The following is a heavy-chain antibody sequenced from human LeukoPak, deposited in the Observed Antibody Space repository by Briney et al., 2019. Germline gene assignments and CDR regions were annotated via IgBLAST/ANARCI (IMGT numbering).Heavy chain of an antibody. Sequence: GGSLRLSCAASGFTVSSNYMSWVRQASGKGLEWVSVIYSGGSTYYADSVKGRCTISRDNSKNPLYLQMNSLRAEDTAVYYCARGAHPVRGVSFDYWGQGTLVTVSS. CDR3: ARGAHPVRGVSFDY. CDR1: GFTVSSNY. D-gene: IGHD3-10*01. CDR2: IYSGGST. V-gene: IGHV3-53*01. J-gene: IGHJ4*02.